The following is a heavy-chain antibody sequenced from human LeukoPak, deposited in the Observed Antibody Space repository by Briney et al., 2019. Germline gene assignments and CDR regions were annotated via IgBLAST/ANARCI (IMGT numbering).Heavy chain of an antibody. V-gene: IGHV3-23*01. J-gene: IGHJ4*02. CDR1: GFTFSSHA. CDR2: ISGSAGST. Sequence: GGSMTPACAASGFTFSSHAMNWVRQAPGKGLEWVSGISGSAGSTVYADSVKGRLTNSRDNSKNTLNLQMNSLRADDTAVYYCAKDLFSGTGSYSWGVFYYWGQGTLVTVSS. CDR3: AKDLFSGTGSYSWGVFYY. D-gene: IGHD3-10*01.